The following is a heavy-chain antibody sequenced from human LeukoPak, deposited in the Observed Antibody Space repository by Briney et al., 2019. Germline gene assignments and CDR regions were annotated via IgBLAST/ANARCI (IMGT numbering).Heavy chain of an antibody. Sequence: GGSLRLSCAASGFTFKTYAMMWVRQAPGKGLEWVSAIGGDGVSRDYSDSVKGRFTISRDNTKNTLYLQMNSLRVEDTALYFCAKRVGGTPDHWGMGTLVTVSS. J-gene: IGHJ5*02. D-gene: IGHD1-26*01. CDR2: IGGDGVSR. CDR3: AKRVGGTPDH. CDR1: GFTFKTYA. V-gene: IGHV3-23*01.